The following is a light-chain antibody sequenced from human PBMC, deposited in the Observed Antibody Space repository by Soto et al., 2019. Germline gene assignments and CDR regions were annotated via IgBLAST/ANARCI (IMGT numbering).Light chain of an antibody. J-gene: IGKJ3*01. V-gene: IGKV2-28*01. CDR3: MQALQAPFT. Sequence: VMTQSPLSLPVTPGEPASISCKSSQSLLHSNGYNYLDWYLQKPGQSPQLLIYSGSNRASGVPARFSGSGSGTDFTLKISRVEAEDVAVYYCMQALQAPFTFGPGTQVDIK. CDR2: SGS. CDR1: QSLLHSNGYNY.